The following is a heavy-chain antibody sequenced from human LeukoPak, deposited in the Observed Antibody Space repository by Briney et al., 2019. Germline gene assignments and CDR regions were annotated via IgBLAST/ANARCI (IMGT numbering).Heavy chain of an antibody. CDR1: GGSISSSSYY. V-gene: IGHV4-39*07. Sequence: SETLSLTCTVSGGSISSSSYYWGWIRQPPGKGLEWIGSIYYSGSTYYNPSLKSRVTISVDTSKNQFSLKLSSVTAADTAVYYCARGTIVVVPAALYYYYYYMDVWGKGTTVTVSS. CDR3: ARGTIVVVPAALYYYYYYMDV. CDR2: IYYSGST. J-gene: IGHJ6*03. D-gene: IGHD2-2*01.